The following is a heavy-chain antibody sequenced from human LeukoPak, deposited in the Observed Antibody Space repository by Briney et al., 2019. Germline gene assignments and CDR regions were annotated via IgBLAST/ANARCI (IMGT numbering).Heavy chain of an antibody. CDR2: INSDGSST. J-gene: IGHJ4*02. Sequence: PGGSLRLSCAASGFTFRSYWMHWVRQAPGRGLVWVSRINSDGSSTSYADSVKGRFTISRDNAKNTLYLQMNSPRAEDTAVYYCARVWGRDGYNPYDYWGQGTLVTVSS. V-gene: IGHV3-74*01. D-gene: IGHD5-24*01. CDR3: ARVWGRDGYNPYDY. CDR1: GFTFRSYW.